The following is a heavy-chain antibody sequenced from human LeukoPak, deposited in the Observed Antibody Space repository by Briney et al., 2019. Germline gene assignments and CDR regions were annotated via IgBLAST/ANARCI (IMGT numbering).Heavy chain of an antibody. CDR1: GYTFTGYY. V-gene: IGHV1-18*04. CDR3: ARDERDSCGGDCYYFDY. J-gene: IGHJ4*02. D-gene: IGHD2-21*02. CDR2: TSGYNDNT. Sequence: ASVKVSCKASGYTFTGYYIHWVRQAPGQGLEWMGWTSGYNDNTNHAQKFQGRIFMTTDTSTSTAYMELKTLRPDDTAVYYCARDERDSCGGDCYYFDYWGQGTLVTVSS.